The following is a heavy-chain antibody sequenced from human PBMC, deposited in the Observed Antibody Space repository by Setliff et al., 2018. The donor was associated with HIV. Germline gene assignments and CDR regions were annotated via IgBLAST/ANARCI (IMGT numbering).Heavy chain of an antibody. CDR3: AKPTSGFYPRPYDL. V-gene: IGHV3-23*01. CDR2: VSPAGDIT. J-gene: IGHJ3*01. Sequence: LRLSCVGTGFAFSTFDMNWVRQIPGKGLEWVAAVSPAGDITYYRDSLRGRFIVSRDNSKNMLFLQMNNLGVEGSAIYYCAKPTSGFYPRPYDLWGHGTKVTVSS. CDR1: GFAFSTFD. D-gene: IGHD5-12*01.